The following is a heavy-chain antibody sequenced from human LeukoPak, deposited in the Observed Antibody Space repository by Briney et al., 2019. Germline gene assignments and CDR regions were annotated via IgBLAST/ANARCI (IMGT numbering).Heavy chain of an antibody. CDR3: AKDQHFDY. V-gene: IGHV3-30*18. CDR2: ISYDGSNK. CDR1: GFTFSSYE. J-gene: IGHJ4*02. Sequence: GGSLRLSCAASGFTFSSYEMNWVRQAPGKGLEWVAVISYDGSNKYYADSVKGRFTISRDNSKNTLYLQMNSLRAEDTAVYYCAKDQHFDYWGQGTLVTVSS.